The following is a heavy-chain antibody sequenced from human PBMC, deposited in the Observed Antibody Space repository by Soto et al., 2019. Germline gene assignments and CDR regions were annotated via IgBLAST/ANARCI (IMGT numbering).Heavy chain of an antibody. CDR2: IYHSGST. V-gene: IGHV4-30-2*01. D-gene: IGHD3-22*01. CDR1: GGSISSGGYS. CDR3: ARDLHGSGYRRFDY. J-gene: IGHJ4*02. Sequence: SETLSLTCAVSGGSISSGGYSWSWIRQPPGKGLEWIGYIYHSGSTYYNPSLKSRVTISVDRSKNQFSLKLSSATAADTAVYYCARDLHGSGYRRFDYWGQGTLVTVSS.